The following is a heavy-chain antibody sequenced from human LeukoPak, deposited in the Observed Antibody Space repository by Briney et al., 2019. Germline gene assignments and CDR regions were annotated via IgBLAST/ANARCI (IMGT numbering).Heavy chain of an antibody. CDR1: GGSFSGYY. Sequence: SETLSLTCAVYGGSFSGYYWSWIRQPPEKGLEWIGEINHSGSTNYNPSLKSRVTISVDTSKNQFSLKLSSVTAADTAVYYCAREDTAMVNDYWGQGTLVTVSS. V-gene: IGHV4-34*01. CDR3: AREDTAMVNDY. J-gene: IGHJ4*02. D-gene: IGHD5-18*01. CDR2: INHSGST.